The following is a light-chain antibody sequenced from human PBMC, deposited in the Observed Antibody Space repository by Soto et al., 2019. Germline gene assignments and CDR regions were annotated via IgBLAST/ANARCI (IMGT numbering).Light chain of an antibody. CDR2: DTS. CDR1: QSIGSY. CDR3: QQRSSWPLFT. J-gene: IGKJ3*01. V-gene: IGKV3-11*01. Sequence: EIVLTQSPATLSLSPGERATLSCRASQSIGSYLAWDQQKPGQAPRLLIYDTSNRATAIPARFSGSGSGTDFTLTISSLEPEDLAVYYCQQRSSWPLFTFGPGTKVNLK.